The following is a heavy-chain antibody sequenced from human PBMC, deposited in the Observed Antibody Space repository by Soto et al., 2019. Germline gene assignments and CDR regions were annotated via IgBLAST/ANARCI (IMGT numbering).Heavy chain of an antibody. J-gene: IGHJ4*02. CDR3: ARGGYFDSSNYLAY. V-gene: IGHV1-3*01. Sequence: AASVKVSCKASGYTFTSYGINWVRRAPGRGLEWMGWINPGNGNTKYSQQFQGRVIIDRDTSASTAYMELSSLRSEDTAVYYCARGGYFDSSNYLAYWGLGTLVTVSS. CDR2: INPGNGNT. CDR1: GYTFTSYG. D-gene: IGHD3-22*01.